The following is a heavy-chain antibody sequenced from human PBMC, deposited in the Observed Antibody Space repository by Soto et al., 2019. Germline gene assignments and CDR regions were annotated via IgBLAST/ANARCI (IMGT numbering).Heavy chain of an antibody. CDR2: IIPISDTT. D-gene: IGHD2-2*01. Sequence: QMQLVQSGAQVKKPGSSVKVSCKASGGTFSSYAISGVRQAPGQGLEWMGGIIPISDTTNYAQKFQGRVTITADESTSTAYMELSSLRSEDTAVYYCARSQGSSTSLEIYYYYYYGMDVWGQGTTVIVSS. CDR3: ARSQGSSTSLEIYYYYYYGMDV. V-gene: IGHV1-69*01. J-gene: IGHJ6*02. CDR1: GGTFSSYA.